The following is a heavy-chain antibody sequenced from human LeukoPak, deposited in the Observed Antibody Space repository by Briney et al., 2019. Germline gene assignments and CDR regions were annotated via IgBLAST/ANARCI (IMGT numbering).Heavy chain of an antibody. CDR3: ARKTLYGSGKSWFDP. Sequence: ASVKVSCKASGYTFTSYDINWVRQATGQGLEWMGWMNPNSGNTGYAQKFQVRVTMTRNTSISTAYMELSGLRSGDTAMYYCARKTLYGSGKSWFDPWGQGTLVTVSS. D-gene: IGHD3-10*01. CDR1: GYTFTSYD. J-gene: IGHJ5*02. CDR2: MNPNSGNT. V-gene: IGHV1-8*01.